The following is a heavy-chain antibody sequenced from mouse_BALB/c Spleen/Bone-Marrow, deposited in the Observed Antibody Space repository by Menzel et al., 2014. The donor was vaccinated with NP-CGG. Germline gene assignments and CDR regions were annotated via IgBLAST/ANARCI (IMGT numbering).Heavy chain of an antibody. CDR3: ATGTFAY. CDR2: ISNGGGST. Sequence: EVKLMESGGGLVQPGGSLKLSCAASGFTFSSYTMSWVRQTPEKRLEWVAYISNGGGSTYYPDTVKGRFTISRDNAKSTLYLQMSSLKSEDTAMYYCATGTFAYWGQGTLVTVSA. D-gene: IGHD4-1*01. J-gene: IGHJ3*01. V-gene: IGHV5-12-2*01. CDR1: GFTFSSYT.